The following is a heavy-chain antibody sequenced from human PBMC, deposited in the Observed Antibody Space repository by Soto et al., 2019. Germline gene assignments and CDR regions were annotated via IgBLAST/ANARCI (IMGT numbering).Heavy chain of an antibody. J-gene: IGHJ4*02. CDR2: INHSGST. Sequence: KPSETLSLTCAVYGGSFSGYYWSWIRQPPGKGLGWIGEINHSGSTNYNPSLRSRVTISVDTSKNQFSLKLSSVTAADTAVYYCARIAVAGSVFDYWGQGTLVTVSS. D-gene: IGHD6-19*01. CDR1: GGSFSGYY. CDR3: ARIAVAGSVFDY. V-gene: IGHV4-34*01.